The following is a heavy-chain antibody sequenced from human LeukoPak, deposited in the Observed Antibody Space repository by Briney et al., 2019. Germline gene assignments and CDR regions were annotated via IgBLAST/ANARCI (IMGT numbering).Heavy chain of an antibody. V-gene: IGHV3-23*01. CDR2: ISGSGGNM. CDR3: AKDAGPQQLVFFDS. CDR1: GFTFSIFG. J-gene: IGHJ4*02. D-gene: IGHD6-6*01. Sequence: GGSLRLSCTATGFTFSIFGMAWVRQAPGEGLEWVSTISGSGGNMYQADSVKGRFTISRDNSRSTLYLQMNSLRAEDTAVYYCAKDAGPQQLVFFDSWGQGTLVTVSS.